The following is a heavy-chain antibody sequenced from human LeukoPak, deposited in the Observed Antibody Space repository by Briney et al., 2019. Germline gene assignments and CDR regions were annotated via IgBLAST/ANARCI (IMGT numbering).Heavy chain of an antibody. CDR3: AKDGGLGPYLYYDSSGYYPYYFDY. J-gene: IGHJ4*02. D-gene: IGHD3-22*01. V-gene: IGHV3-23*01. CDR1: GFTFSSYA. Sequence: PGGSLRLSCAASGFTFSSYAMSWVRQAPGKGLEWVSAISGSGGSTYYADSVKGRFTISRDNSKNTLYLQMNSLRAEDTAVYYCAKDGGLGPYLYYDSSGYYPYYFDYWGQGTLVTVSS. CDR2: ISGSGGST.